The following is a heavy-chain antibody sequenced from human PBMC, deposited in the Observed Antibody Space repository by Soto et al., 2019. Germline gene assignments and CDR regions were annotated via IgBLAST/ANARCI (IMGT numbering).Heavy chain of an antibody. CDR1: CGSISSYY. Sequence: SETLSLTCTVSCGSISSYYWSWIRQPPGKGLEWIGYIYYSGSTNYNPSLKSRVTISVDTSKNQFSLKLSSVTAADTAVYYCARVYYDSSGYYHIDYWGQGTLVTVSS. D-gene: IGHD3-22*01. CDR2: IYYSGST. CDR3: ARVYYDSSGYYHIDY. J-gene: IGHJ4*02. V-gene: IGHV4-59*01.